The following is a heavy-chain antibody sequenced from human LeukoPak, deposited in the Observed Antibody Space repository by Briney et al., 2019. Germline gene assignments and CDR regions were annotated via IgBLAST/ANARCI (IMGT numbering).Heavy chain of an antibody. V-gene: IGHV1-2*02. CDR1: GYTFTSYY. CDR3: ARDYYDTTEGRDAFDY. Sequence: VASVKVSCKASGYTFTSYYMHWVRQAPGQGLEWMGWINPNSGGTNYARKFQGRVTMTRDTSISTAYMELSRLRSDDTAVYYCARDYYDTTEGRDAFDYWGQGTLVTVSS. D-gene: IGHD3-22*01. J-gene: IGHJ4*02. CDR2: INPNSGGT.